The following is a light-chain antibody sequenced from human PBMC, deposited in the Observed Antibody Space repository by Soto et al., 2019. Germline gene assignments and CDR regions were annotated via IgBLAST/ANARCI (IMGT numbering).Light chain of an antibody. Sequence: IVLTQSPGTLSLSPGERSTLSCRAIQSVSSSYLAWYQQKPGQAPRLLIYGASSRATGIPDRFSGSGSGTDFTLTISRLEPEDFEVYYCQQYGSAPLTFGGGTKVDIK. CDR1: QSVSSSY. CDR3: QQYGSAPLT. CDR2: GAS. J-gene: IGKJ4*01. V-gene: IGKV3-20*01.